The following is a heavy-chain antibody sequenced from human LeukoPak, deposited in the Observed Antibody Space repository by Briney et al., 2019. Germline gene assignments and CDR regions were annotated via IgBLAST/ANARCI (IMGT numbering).Heavy chain of an antibody. V-gene: IGHV3-30*03. Sequence: GGSLRLSCAASGFTFSSYWMSWVRQAPGKGLEWVAVISYDGGNKYYADSVKGRFTISRDNSKNTLYLQMDSLRAEDTAVYYCARDLGALVVPAAGFDYWGQGTLVTVSS. CDR2: ISYDGGNK. CDR3: ARDLGALVVPAAGFDY. D-gene: IGHD2-2*01. CDR1: GFTFSSYW. J-gene: IGHJ4*02.